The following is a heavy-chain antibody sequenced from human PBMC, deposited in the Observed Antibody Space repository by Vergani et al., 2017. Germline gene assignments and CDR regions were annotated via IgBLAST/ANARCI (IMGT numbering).Heavy chain of an antibody. J-gene: IGHJ3*02. CDR1: GGSISSYY. V-gene: IGHV4-59*01. Sequence: QVQLQESGPGLVKPSETLSLTCTVSGGSISSYYWSWIRQPPGKGLEWIGYIYYSGSTNYNPSLKSRVTISVDTSKNQFSLKLSSVTAADTAVYYCARAGIRFLEWLLSPVTWGLRAFDIWGQGTMVTVSS. CDR3: ARAGIRFLEWLLSPVTWGLRAFDI. D-gene: IGHD3-3*01. CDR2: IYYSGST.